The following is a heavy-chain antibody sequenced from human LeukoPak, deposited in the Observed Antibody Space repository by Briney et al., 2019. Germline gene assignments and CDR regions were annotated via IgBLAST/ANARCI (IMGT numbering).Heavy chain of an antibody. D-gene: IGHD6-13*01. CDR3: ARPGIAAAGTGYFDH. CDR1: GFTFSSYG. J-gene: IGHJ4*02. CDR2: ISYDGSNK. Sequence: PGRSLRLSCAASGFTFSSYGMHWVRQAPGKGLEWVAVISYDGSNKYYADSVKGRFTISRDNSKNTLYLQMNSLRAEDTAVYYCARPGIAAAGTGYFDHWGQGTLVTVSS. V-gene: IGHV3-30*03.